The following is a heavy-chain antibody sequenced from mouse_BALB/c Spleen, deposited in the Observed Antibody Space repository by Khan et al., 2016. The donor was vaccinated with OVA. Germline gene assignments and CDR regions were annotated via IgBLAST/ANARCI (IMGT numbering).Heavy chain of an antibody. CDR3: TRDRIDY. CDR1: GYTFTTYW. V-gene: IGHV1-7*01. Sequence: QVRLQQSGAELAKPGASVKMSCKASGYTFTTYWMHWVKQRPGQGLEWIGYINPTSGYTDYNEKFKDRATLSADKSSSTAYMQLSSLTSEASAVYYCTRDRIDYWGQGTTLTVSS. J-gene: IGHJ2*01. CDR2: INPTSGYT.